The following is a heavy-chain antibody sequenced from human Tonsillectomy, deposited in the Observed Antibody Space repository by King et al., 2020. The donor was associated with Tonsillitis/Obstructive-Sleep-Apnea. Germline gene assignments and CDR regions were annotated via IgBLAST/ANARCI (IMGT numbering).Heavy chain of an antibody. CDR2: ISYDGSDK. J-gene: IGHJ5*02. Sequence: VQQVESGGGVVQPGRSLRLSCEASGFTFRSYAMHWVRQAPGKGLAWVAVISYDGSDKYYADSVKGRFTISRDNSKNTLYLQMNSLRPEDTAVYYCANFAPFDPWGQGTLVTVSS. CDR3: ANFAPFDP. D-gene: IGHD3-9*01. V-gene: IGHV3-30*01. CDR1: GFTFRSYA.